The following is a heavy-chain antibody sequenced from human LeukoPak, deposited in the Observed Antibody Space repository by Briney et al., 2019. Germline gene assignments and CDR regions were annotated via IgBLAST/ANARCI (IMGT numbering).Heavy chain of an antibody. D-gene: IGHD1-14*01. V-gene: IGHV4-39*01. Sequence: PSETLSLTCTVSGASFSSSTYYWGWIRQPPGKGLEWIGSIYYGGGTYYNPSLKSRVTMSVDTSKKQFSLKLSSVTAADTAVYYCARSRRASPNWFDPWGQGTLVTVSS. CDR3: ARSRRASPNWFDP. CDR2: IYYGGGT. CDR1: GASFSSSTYY. J-gene: IGHJ5*02.